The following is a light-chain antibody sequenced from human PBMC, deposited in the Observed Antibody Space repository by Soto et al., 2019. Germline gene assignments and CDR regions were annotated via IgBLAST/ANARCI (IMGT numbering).Light chain of an antibody. CDR1: QSLLHSNGFNF. CDR2: LGS. J-gene: IGKJ2*01. CDR3: MHALHTPYT. V-gene: IGKV2-28*01. Sequence: DIAMTQSPLSLSVTPGEPASFSCRSRQSLLHSNGFNFFDWYLQKPGQSPQLLIYLGSNRASGVPDRFSGSASGTDFTLKISRVEAEDVGVYYCMHALHTPYTFGQGTKLEIK.